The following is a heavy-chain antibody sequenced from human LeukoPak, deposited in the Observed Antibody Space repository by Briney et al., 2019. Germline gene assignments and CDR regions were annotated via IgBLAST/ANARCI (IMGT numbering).Heavy chain of an antibody. D-gene: IGHD3-10*01. J-gene: IGHJ4*02. CDR2: IRTDESST. Sequence: GGSLRLSCAVSGFTFSSYWMHWVRQAPGKGLVWVSLIRTDESSTTYAASVKGRFTISRDNAKNTLYLQMNSLRAEDTAVYYCARERFGHAFDYWGQGTLVTVPS. CDR1: GFTFSSYW. CDR3: ARERFGHAFDY. V-gene: IGHV3-74*01.